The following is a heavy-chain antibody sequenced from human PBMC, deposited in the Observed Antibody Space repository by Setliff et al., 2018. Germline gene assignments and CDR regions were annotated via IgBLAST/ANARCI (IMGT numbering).Heavy chain of an antibody. D-gene: IGHD3-10*01. CDR1: GYSFTTYA. CDR2: INTNTGNP. CDR3: ARASRFGTIRYRGDYYMDV. V-gene: IGHV7-4-1*02. Sequence: ASVKVSCKASGYSFTTYAISWMRQAPGQGLEYMGWINTNTGNPSYAQGFTGRFVFSLDTSVSTAYLQISSLKAEDTAVYYCARASRFGTIRYRGDYYMDVWGKGTTVTVSS. J-gene: IGHJ6*03.